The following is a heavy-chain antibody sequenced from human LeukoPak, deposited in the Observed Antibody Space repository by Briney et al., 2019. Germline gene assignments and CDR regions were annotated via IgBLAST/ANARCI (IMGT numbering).Heavy chain of an antibody. Sequence: PGGSLSLSCAASGFTFDDYAMHWVRQAPGKGLEWVSGISWNSGSIGYADSVKGRFTISRDNAKNSLYLQMNSLRAEDTALYYCAKDAYSSTAMGRNLDYWGQGTLVTVSS. V-gene: IGHV3-9*01. CDR3: AKDAYSSTAMGRNLDY. CDR1: GFTFDDYA. D-gene: IGHD5-18*01. J-gene: IGHJ4*02. CDR2: ISWNSGSI.